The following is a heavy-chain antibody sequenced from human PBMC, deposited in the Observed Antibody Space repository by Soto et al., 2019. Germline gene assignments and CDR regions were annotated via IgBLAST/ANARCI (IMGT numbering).Heavy chain of an antibody. CDR2: INAYNGNT. J-gene: IGHJ4*02. CDR1: GYTFTSYA. CDR3: VVAAQPYYFDY. V-gene: IGHV1-18*01. Sequence: ASVKVSCKASGYTFTSYAMHWVRQAPGQRLEWMGWINAYNGNTNYAQKLQGRVTMTTDISTSTAYMELRSLRSDDTAVYYCVVAAQPYYFDYWGQGTLVTVSS. D-gene: IGHD2-15*01.